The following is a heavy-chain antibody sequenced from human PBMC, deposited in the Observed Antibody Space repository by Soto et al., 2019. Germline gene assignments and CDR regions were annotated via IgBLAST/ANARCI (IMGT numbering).Heavy chain of an antibody. J-gene: IGHJ1*01. CDR2: VFYSGNT. V-gene: IGHV4-39*01. D-gene: IGHD3-3*01. CDR1: GGSISSTNYY. CDR3: ASFWSGYSIYFQH. Sequence: SETLSLTCTVSGGSISSTNYYWGWIRQPPGKGLEWIGSVFYSGNTYYNPSLQSRVTISVDTSKNQFSLKLSSVTAADTAVYYCASFWSGYSIYFQHWGQGTLVTVSS.